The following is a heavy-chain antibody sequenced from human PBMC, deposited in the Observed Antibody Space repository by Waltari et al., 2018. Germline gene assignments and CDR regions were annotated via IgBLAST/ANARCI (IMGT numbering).Heavy chain of an antibody. CDR3: ARGKDFGDYYGMDV. V-gene: IGHV1-2*02. Sequence: QVQLVQSGAEVKKPGASVKVSCKASGYTFTGYYMHWVRQAPGQGLEWMGWCNPNRSGTNDARKFQGRVTMTRDTSISTAYMELSRLRSDDTAVYYCARGKDFGDYYGMDVWGQGTTVTVSS. CDR2: CNPNRSGT. J-gene: IGHJ6*02. CDR1: GYTFTGYY. D-gene: IGHD3-10*01.